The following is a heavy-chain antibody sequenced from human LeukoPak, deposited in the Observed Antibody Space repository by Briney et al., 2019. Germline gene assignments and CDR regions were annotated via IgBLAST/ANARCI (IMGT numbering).Heavy chain of an antibody. CDR1: GYGFTSYW. CDR2: IYPGDSET. Sequence: GASLKISCKGSGYGFTSYWIGWVRQMPGKGLEWMGIIYPGDSETRYSPSFQGQVTISADKSTSTAYLQWSSLKASDTAMYYCARRVAAGNWFDPWGQGTLVTVSS. J-gene: IGHJ5*02. CDR3: ARRVAAGNWFDP. V-gene: IGHV5-51*01. D-gene: IGHD6-25*01.